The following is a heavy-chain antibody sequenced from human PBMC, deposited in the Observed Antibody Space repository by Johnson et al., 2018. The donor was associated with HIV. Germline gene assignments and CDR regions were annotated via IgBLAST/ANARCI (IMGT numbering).Heavy chain of an antibody. CDR3: AKFGCSGGSCYSVMADAYDI. CDR2: ISYDGSNK. Sequence: QVQLVESGGGVVQPGRSLRLSCAASGFTFSSYGMHWVRQAPGKGLEWVAVISYDGSNKYYTDSLKGRFTISRDNAKNSLYLQMNSLRAGDTAVYYCAKFGCSGGSCYSVMADAYDIWGQGTMVTVSS. D-gene: IGHD2-15*01. CDR1: GFTFSSYG. V-gene: IGHV3-30*18. J-gene: IGHJ3*02.